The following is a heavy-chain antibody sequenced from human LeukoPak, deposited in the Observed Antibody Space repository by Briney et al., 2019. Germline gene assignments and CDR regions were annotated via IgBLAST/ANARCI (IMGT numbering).Heavy chain of an antibody. D-gene: IGHD3-22*01. Sequence: GGSLRLSCAASGFSFSSYYIHWVRHAPGKGLVWVSRIDRDGNITTYADSVKGRFTISRDNAKNTLYLQMNSLRAEDTAVYYCARISYDSSGYYDYWGQGTLVTVSS. CDR3: ARISYDSSGYYDY. CDR2: IDRDGNIT. V-gene: IGHV3-74*01. CDR1: GFSFSSYY. J-gene: IGHJ4*02.